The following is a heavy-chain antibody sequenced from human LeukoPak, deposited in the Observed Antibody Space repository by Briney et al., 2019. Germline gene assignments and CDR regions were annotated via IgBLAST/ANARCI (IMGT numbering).Heavy chain of an antibody. CDR3: ARNFEGGSYFDY. J-gene: IGHJ4*02. Sequence: SETLSLTCTVSGDSISSHYWSWIRQPPGKGLEWIGYIFYSGSTNYNPSLKSRVTISVDTSKNLFSLKLSSVTAADTAVYYCARNFEGGSYFDYWGQGTLVTVSS. V-gene: IGHV4-59*11. D-gene: IGHD3-16*01. CDR1: GDSISSHY. CDR2: IFYSGST.